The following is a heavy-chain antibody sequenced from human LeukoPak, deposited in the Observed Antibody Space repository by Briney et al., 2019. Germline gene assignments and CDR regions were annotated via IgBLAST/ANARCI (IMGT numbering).Heavy chain of an antibody. CDR2: MNPNSGNT. V-gene: IGHV1-8*01. CDR3: ARAPFPPGDNY. J-gene: IGHJ4*02. D-gene: IGHD2/OR15-2a*01. Sequence: ASVTVSCKVSGYTFTSYDIHWVRQATGQGLEWMGWMNPNSGNTGYAQKFQGRVTMTRNTSISTAYMELSSLRSEDTAVYYCARAPFPPGDNYWGQGTLVTVSS. CDR1: GYTFTSYD.